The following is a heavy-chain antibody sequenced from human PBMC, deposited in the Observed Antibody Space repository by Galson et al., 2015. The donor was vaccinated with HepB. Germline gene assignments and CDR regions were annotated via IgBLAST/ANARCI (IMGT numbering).Heavy chain of an antibody. CDR3: ARTLGRLVPPDAFDI. CDR1: GYPISSGYY. CDR2: IYHSGNT. D-gene: IGHD6-19*01. V-gene: IGHV4-38-2*02. J-gene: IGHJ3*02. Sequence: ETLSLTCTVSGYPISSGYYWGWIRQPPGKGLEWIGSIYHSGNTYYNPSLKSRVTISVDTSKNQFSLKLSSVTAADTAVYYCARTLGRLVPPDAFDIWGQGTMVTVSS.